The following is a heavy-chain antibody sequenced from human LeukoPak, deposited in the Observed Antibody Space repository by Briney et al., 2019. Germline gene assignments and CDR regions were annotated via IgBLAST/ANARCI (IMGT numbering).Heavy chain of an antibody. V-gene: IGHV3-30*02. CDR1: GFIFSSYG. CDR2: IRYDGSDK. J-gene: IGHJ5*02. D-gene: IGHD2-8*01. Sequence: GGSLRLSCAASGFIFSSYGMHWVRQAPGKGLEWVAFIRYDGSDKFYADSVKGRFAISRDNSKNTLYLQMSSLRADDTAVYYCAARPYCTTATCPKTNWFDPWGQGTLVTVSS. CDR3: AARPYCTTATCPKTNWFDP.